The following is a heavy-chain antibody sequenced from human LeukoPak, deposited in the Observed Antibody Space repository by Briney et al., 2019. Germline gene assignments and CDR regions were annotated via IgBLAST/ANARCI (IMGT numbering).Heavy chain of an antibody. CDR2: IYYSGST. CDR1: GGSFSSYY. D-gene: IGHD2-2*02. Sequence: SETLSLTCAVYGGSFSSYYWSWIRQPPGKGLEWIGYIYYSGSTNYNPSLKSRVTISVDTSKNQFSLKLSSVTAADTAVYYCARGIVVVPAAIPPWFDPWGQGTLVTVSS. J-gene: IGHJ5*02. CDR3: ARGIVVVPAAIPPWFDP. V-gene: IGHV4-59*01.